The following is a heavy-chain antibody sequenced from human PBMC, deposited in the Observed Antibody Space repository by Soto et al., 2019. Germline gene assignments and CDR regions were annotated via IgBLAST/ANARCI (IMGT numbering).Heavy chain of an antibody. CDR1: GFTVSNNY. Sequence: EVQLVQSGGDLVQPGGSLRLSCAASGFTVSNNYMTWVRQAPGKGLELVSLIYSGGSTSYRDSVKGRFTISRDNSKNTLYLQMNSLRVEVTAVYFCAGYSRLDCWGQGTLVTVSS. CDR2: IYSGGST. CDR3: AGYSRLDC. D-gene: IGHD6-13*01. J-gene: IGHJ4*02. V-gene: IGHV3-66*01.